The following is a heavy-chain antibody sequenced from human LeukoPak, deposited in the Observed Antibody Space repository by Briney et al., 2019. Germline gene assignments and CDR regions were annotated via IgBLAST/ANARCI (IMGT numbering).Heavy chain of an antibody. Sequence: SETLSLTCTVSGGSISSYYWSWIRQPPGKGLEWIGYIYYSGSTNYNPSLKSRVTISVDTSKNQFSLKLSSVTAADTAVYYCARADSSGYYLDYWGQGTLVTVSS. J-gene: IGHJ4*02. CDR3: ARADSSGYYLDY. CDR2: IYYSGST. V-gene: IGHV4-59*01. D-gene: IGHD3-22*01. CDR1: GGSISSYY.